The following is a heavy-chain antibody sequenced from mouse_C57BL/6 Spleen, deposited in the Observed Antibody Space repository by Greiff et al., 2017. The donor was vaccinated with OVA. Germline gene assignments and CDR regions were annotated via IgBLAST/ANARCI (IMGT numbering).Heavy chain of an antibody. J-gene: IGHJ2*01. Sequence: EVQRVESGGGLVKPGGSLKLSCAASGFTFSDYGMHWVRQAPEKGLEWVAYISSGSSTIYYADTVKGRFTISRDNAKNTLFLQMTSLRSEDTAMYYCAREGSNYGSSMYYFDYWGQGTTLTVSS. V-gene: IGHV5-17*01. CDR2: ISSGSSTI. CDR3: AREGSNYGSSMYYFDY. D-gene: IGHD1-1*01. CDR1: GFTFSDYG.